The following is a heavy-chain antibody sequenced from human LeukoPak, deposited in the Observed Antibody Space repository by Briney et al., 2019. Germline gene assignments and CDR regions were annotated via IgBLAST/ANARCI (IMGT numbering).Heavy chain of an antibody. CDR2: INHSGST. D-gene: IGHD3-3*01. Sequence: PSETLSLTCAVYGGSFSGYYWSWIRQPPGKGLEWIGEINHSGSTNYNPSLKSRVTISVDTSKNQFSLKLSSVTAADTAVYYCAGNYDFWSGYYYYWGQGILVTVSS. J-gene: IGHJ4*02. CDR3: AGNYDFWSGYYYY. CDR1: GGSFSGYY. V-gene: IGHV4-34*01.